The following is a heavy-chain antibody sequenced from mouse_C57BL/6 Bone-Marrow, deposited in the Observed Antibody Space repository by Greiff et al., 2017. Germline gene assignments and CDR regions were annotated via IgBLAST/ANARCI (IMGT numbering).Heavy chain of an antibody. CDR2: IDPSDSYT. V-gene: IGHV1-69*01. Sequence: QVQLQQPGAELVMPGASVKLSCKASGYTFTSYWMHWVKQRPGQGLEWIGEIDPSDSYTNYNQKFKGMSTLTVDKSSSTAYMQLSSLTSEDSAVYYCARGPLLDYWGQGTSVTVSS. J-gene: IGHJ4*01. CDR3: ARGPLLDY. CDR1: GYTFTSYW.